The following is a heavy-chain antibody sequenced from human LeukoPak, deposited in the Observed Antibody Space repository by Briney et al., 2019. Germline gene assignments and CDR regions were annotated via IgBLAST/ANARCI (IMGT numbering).Heavy chain of an antibody. Sequence: GGSLRLSCGASGFTFHEKYAMHWVRQAPGKGLEWVSGFSLDSDNVGYADSVRGRFTVSRDRAKNSLCLQMNYLRPEDTALYFCTKDMDPGGINVWGQGTTVIVSS. CDR1: GFTFHEKYA. CDR3: TKDMDPGGINV. V-gene: IGHV3-9*01. CDR2: FSLDSDNV. D-gene: IGHD2-2*03. J-gene: IGHJ6*02.